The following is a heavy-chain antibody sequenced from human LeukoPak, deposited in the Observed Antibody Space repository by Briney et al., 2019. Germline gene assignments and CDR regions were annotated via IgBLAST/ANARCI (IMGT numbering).Heavy chain of an antibody. CDR1: GFTFSTYW. V-gene: IGHV3-7*01. D-gene: IGHD6-19*01. Sequence: GGSLRLSCAASGFTFSTYWMTWVRQAPGKGLEWVANIKQDGSEKYYVDSVEGRFTISRDNSKNTLYLQMNSLRAEDTAVYYCARDSVAVNTWALLFDYWGQGTLVTVSS. J-gene: IGHJ4*02. CDR2: IKQDGSEK. CDR3: ARDSVAVNTWALLFDY.